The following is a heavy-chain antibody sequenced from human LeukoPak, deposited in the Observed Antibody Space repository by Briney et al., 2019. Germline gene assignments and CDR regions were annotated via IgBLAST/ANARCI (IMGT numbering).Heavy chain of an antibody. V-gene: IGHV1-2*02. CDR1: GYTFTSYY. CDR3: ARDGIYSTDFDAYDL. Sequence: ASVKVSCKASGYTFTSYYLHWVRQAPGQGLEWMGWISPNSGATSYAQKFQGRVSMTRDTSITTAYMELSGLRSDDTAMYYCARDGIYSTDFDAYDLWGQGTVVTVSS. CDR2: ISPNSGAT. D-gene: IGHD2-2*01. J-gene: IGHJ3*01.